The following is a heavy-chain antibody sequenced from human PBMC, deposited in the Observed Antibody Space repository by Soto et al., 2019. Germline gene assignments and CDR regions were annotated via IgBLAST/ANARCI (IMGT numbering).Heavy chain of an antibody. D-gene: IGHD6-6*01. CDR1: GGTFSSYA. Sequence: ASVKVSCKASGGTFSSYAISWVRQAPGQGLEWMGGIIPIFGTANYAQKFQGRVTITADESTSTAYMELSSLRSEDTAVYYCAREWEYSSSSTLDYWGKGTLVTVAS. V-gene: IGHV1-69*13. CDR3: AREWEYSSSSTLDY. CDR2: IIPIFGTA. J-gene: IGHJ4*02.